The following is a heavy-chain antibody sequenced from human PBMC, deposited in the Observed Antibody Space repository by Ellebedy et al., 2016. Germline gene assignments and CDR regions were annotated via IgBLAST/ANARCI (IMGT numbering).Heavy chain of an antibody. CDR3: ARHESMYYYDSSGYSFDY. CDR2: IYYSGST. V-gene: IGHV4-59*08. D-gene: IGHD3-22*01. Sequence: SETLSLTCTVSGGSISSYYWSWIRQPPGKGLEWIGYIYYSGSTNYNPSLKSRVTISVDTSKNQFSLKLSSVTAADTAVYYCARHESMYYYDSSGYSFDYWGQGTLVTVS. CDR1: GGSISSYY. J-gene: IGHJ4*02.